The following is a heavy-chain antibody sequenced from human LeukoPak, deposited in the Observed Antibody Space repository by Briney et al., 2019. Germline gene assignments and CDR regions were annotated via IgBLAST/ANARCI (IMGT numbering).Heavy chain of an antibody. Sequence: QPGGSLRLSCAASGFTFSSYAMHWVRQAPGKGLEWVAVISYDGSNKYYADSVKGRFTISRDNSKNTLYLQMNSLRAEDTAVYYCARDESDGGVPVEYWGQGTLVTVSS. D-gene: IGHD3-16*01. CDR3: ARDESDGGVPVEY. V-gene: IGHV3-30-3*01. CDR1: GFTFSSYA. J-gene: IGHJ4*02. CDR2: ISYDGSNK.